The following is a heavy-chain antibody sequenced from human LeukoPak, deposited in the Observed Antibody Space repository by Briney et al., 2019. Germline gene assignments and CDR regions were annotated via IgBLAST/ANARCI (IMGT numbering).Heavy chain of an antibody. Sequence: PSETLSLTCTVSGASITSYYWSWIRQPPGKGLEWIGEINHSGSTNYNPSLKSRVTISVDTSKNQFSLKLSSVTAADTAVYYCARRYYGSGSYSFYYYYYMDVWGKGTTVTISS. J-gene: IGHJ6*03. V-gene: IGHV4-34*01. CDR2: INHSGST. D-gene: IGHD3-10*01. CDR3: ARRYYGSGSYSFYYYYYMDV. CDR1: GASITSYY.